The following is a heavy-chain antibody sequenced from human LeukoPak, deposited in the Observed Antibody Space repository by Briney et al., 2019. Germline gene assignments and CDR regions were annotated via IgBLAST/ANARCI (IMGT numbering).Heavy chain of an antibody. CDR2: IIPIFGTA. J-gene: IGHJ5*02. CDR3: ARVITMVRGVIKYWFDP. Sequence: SVKVSCKAPGGTFSSYAISWVRQAPGQGLEWMGGIIPIFGTANYAQKFQGRVTITTDESTSTAYMELSSLRSEDTAVYYCARVITMVRGVIKYWFDPWGQGTLVTVSS. V-gene: IGHV1-69*05. D-gene: IGHD3-10*01. CDR1: GGTFSSYA.